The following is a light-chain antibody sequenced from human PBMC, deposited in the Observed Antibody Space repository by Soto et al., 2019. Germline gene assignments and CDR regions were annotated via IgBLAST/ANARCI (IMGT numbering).Light chain of an antibody. V-gene: IGLV2-18*02. J-gene: IGLJ1*01. CDR3: SSYTSSSTYV. Sequence: QSVLTQPPSLSGAPGQSVTISCTGTSSYVGSYNRVSWYQQPPGTAPKLMIYEVSNRPSGVPDRFSGSKSGDTASLTISGLQAEDEADYYCSSYTSSSTYVFGTGTKVTVL. CDR1: SSYVGSYNR. CDR2: EVS.